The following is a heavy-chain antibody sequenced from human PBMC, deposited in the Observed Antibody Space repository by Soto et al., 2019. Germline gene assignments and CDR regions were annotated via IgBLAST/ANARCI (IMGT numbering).Heavy chain of an antibody. D-gene: IGHD2-8*01. CDR3: ARGRIGVPPFDS. V-gene: IGHV3-33*01. CDR1: GFTFRNYG. CDR2: IWPDGSDK. J-gene: IGHJ5*01. Sequence: QVQLEESGGGVVQAGRSRRLSCEVSGFTFRNYGMHWVRQAPGKGPEWVASIWPDGSDKFYADSVKGRFTISRDNSRYSRNTLYLQINSRRVEDTAIYYCARGRIGVPPFDSWGRGTLVTVSS.